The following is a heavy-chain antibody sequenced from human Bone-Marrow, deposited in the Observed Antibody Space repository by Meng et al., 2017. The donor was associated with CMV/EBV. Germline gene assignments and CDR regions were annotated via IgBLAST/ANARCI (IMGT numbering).Heavy chain of an antibody. D-gene: IGHD3-10*01. J-gene: IGHJ5*02. CDR2: INHSGST. CDR1: GGSFSGYY. V-gene: IGHV4-34*01. CDR3: ARVGRFLNWFDP. Sequence: SQTLSLTCAVYGGSFSGYYWSWIRQPPGKGLEWIGEINHSGSTNYNPSLKSRVTISVDTSKNQFSLKLSSVTAADTAVYYCARVGRFLNWFDPWGQGTLVTVSS.